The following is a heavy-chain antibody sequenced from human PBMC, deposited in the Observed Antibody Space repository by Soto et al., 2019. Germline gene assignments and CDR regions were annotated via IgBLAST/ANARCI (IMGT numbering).Heavy chain of an antibody. CDR1: GFSISRSA. CDR3: ARDLQAGTDNVNWFAP. Sequence: QVQLVESGGGVVKPGRSLRLSCAASGFSISRSAMNWVRRAPGKGLEGVAVIAYDGSNRWYADSAKGRFTISRDNSKNTVYLQMSSLRGEDTAVYYCARDLQAGTDNVNWFAPWGQGTLVTVSS. J-gene: IGHJ5*02. CDR2: IAYDGSNR. D-gene: IGHD1-1*01. V-gene: IGHV3-30*04.